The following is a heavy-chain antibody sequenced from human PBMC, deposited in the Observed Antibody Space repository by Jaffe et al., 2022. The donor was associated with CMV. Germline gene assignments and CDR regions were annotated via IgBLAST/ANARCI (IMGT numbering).Heavy chain of an antibody. CDR3: ARDFPYYYYMDV. J-gene: IGHJ6*03. CDR1: GYTFTSYA. Sequence: QVQLVQSGAEVKKPGASVKVSCKASGYTFTSYAMHWVRQAPGQRLEWMGWINAGNGNTKYSQKFQGRVTITRDTSASTAYMELSSLRSEDTAVYYCARDFPYYYYMDVWGKGTTVTVSS. V-gene: IGHV1-3*01. CDR2: INAGNGNT.